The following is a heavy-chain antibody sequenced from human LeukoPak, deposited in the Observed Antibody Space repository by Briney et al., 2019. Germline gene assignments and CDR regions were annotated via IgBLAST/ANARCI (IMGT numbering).Heavy chain of an antibody. CDR1: GGSISSGGYY. J-gene: IGHJ4*02. Sequence: PSETLSLTCTVSGGSISSGGYYWSWIRQHPGKGLEWIGYIYYSGSTYYNPSLKSRVTISVDTSKNQFSLKLSSVTAADTAVYYCARVGEDGPFDYWGQGTLVTVSS. CDR3: ARVGEDGPFDY. CDR2: IYYSGST. V-gene: IGHV4-31*03. D-gene: IGHD2-21*01.